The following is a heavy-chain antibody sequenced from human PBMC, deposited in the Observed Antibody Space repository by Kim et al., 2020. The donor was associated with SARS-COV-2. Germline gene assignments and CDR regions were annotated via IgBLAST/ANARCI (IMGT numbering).Heavy chain of an antibody. CDR2: ISSSSSYI. CDR3: ARGARGRYSSGHHDY. J-gene: IGHJ4*02. CDR1: GFTFSSYS. Sequence: GGSLRLSCAASGFTFSSYSMNWVRQAPGKGLEWVSSISSSSSYIYYADSVKGRFTISRDNAKNSLYLQMNSLRAEDTAVYYCARGARGRYSSGHHDYWGQGTLVTVSS. V-gene: IGHV3-21*04. D-gene: IGHD6-19*01.